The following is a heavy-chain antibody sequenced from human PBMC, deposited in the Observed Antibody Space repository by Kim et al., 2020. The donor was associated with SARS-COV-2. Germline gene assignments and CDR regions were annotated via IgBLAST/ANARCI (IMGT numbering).Heavy chain of an antibody. J-gene: IGHJ6*02. D-gene: IGHD6-13*01. CDR1: GGSISSYY. Sequence: SETLSLTCTVSGGSISSYYWSWIRQPPGKGLEWIGYIYYSGSTNYNPSLKSRVTISVDTSKNQFSLKLISVTAADTAVYYCARELTGYSSSWSVGNYYGMDVWGPGTTVTVSS. CDR3: ARELTGYSSSWSVGNYYGMDV. CDR2: IYYSGST. V-gene: IGHV4-59*01.